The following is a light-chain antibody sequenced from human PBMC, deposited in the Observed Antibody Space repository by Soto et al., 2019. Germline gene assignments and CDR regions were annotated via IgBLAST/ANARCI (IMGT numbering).Light chain of an antibody. V-gene: IGLV2-14*01. CDR1: SSDVGDYNS. CDR3: GSYTSSSTRV. J-gene: IGLJ1*01. CDR2: DVS. Sequence: QSALTQPASVSGSPGQSITISCTGTSSDVGDYNSVSWYQQHPGKAPNLMIFDVSNRPSGVSNRFAGYKSGNTASLTTCGLQAEDEAEYCCGSYTSSSTRVFGTGTKLTVL.